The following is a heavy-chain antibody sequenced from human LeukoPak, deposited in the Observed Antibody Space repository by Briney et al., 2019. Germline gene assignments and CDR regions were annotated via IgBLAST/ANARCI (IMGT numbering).Heavy chain of an antibody. D-gene: IGHD2-15*01. Sequence: SETLSLTCAVSGGSISSSNWWSWVRQPPGKGLEWIGEIYHSGSTNYNPSLKSRVTISVDTSKNQFSLKLTSVTAADTALYYCARTKLYCSGGSCYSSLDYWGQGTLVTVSS. CDR3: ARTKLYCSGGSCYSSLDY. CDR2: IYHSGST. V-gene: IGHV4-4*02. CDR1: GGSISSSNW. J-gene: IGHJ4*02.